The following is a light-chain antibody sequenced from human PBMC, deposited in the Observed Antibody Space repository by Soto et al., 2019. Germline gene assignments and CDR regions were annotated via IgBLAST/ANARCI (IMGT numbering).Light chain of an antibody. CDR3: QQYSDWPPLT. V-gene: IGKV3-15*01. Sequence: EIVMTQSPGTLSVSPGERATLSCRASQSVSNNLAWHQQKPGQAPRLLIYGASTRATGIPARFSGGGSGTEFTLTISSLQSEDFAIYYCQQYSDWPPLTFGQGTKVEIK. J-gene: IGKJ1*01. CDR1: QSVSNN. CDR2: GAS.